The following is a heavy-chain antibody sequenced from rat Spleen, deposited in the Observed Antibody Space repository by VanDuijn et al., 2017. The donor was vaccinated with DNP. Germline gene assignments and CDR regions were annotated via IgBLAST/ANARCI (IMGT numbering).Heavy chain of an antibody. J-gene: IGHJ1*01. CDR2: ISYEGSST. CDR1: GFTFSDYY. V-gene: IGHV5-22*01. D-gene: IGHD5-1*01. CDR3: TRRLGAQGYWYFDF. Sequence: EVQLVESGGGLVQPGRSLKLSCAASGFTFSDYYMAWVRQAPKKGLEWVESISYEGSSTYYGDSVKGRFTISRDNAKSTLYLQMDSLRSEDTATYYCTRRLGAQGYWYFDFWGPGTMVTVSS.